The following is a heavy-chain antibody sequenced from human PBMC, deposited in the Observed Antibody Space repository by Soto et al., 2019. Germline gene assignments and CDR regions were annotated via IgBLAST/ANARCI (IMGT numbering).Heavy chain of an antibody. CDR3: ARAFYNDGDAEYFRH. D-gene: IGHD3-10*01. V-gene: IGHV3-21*01. Sequence: EVLLVESGGGLVKPGGSLRLSCAASGFTFSDYNMHWVRQAPGKGLEWVSSISRSGGYIYYADSVKGRFSSSRDNAKNSLYLQLNSLRAEDTAVYYCARAFYNDGDAEYFRHWGQGTLVIVSS. CDR2: ISRSGGYI. CDR1: GFTFSDYN. J-gene: IGHJ1*01.